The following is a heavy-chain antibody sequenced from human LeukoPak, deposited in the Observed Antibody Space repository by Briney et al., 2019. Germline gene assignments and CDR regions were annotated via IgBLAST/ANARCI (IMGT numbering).Heavy chain of an antibody. D-gene: IGHD3-10*01. Sequence: PGGSLRLSCAASGFTFSSYGMHWVRQAPGKGLEWVAFIRYDGSNKYYAGSVKGRFTISRDNSKNTLYLQMNSLRAEDTAVYYCASEDYYGSGNFDYWGQGTLVTVSS. CDR2: IRYDGSNK. V-gene: IGHV3-30*02. J-gene: IGHJ4*02. CDR3: ASEDYYGSGNFDY. CDR1: GFTFSSYG.